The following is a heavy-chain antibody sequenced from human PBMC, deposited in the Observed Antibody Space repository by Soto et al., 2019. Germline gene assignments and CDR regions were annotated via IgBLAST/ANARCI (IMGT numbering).Heavy chain of an antibody. D-gene: IGHD1-26*01. Sequence: GGSLRLSCAASGLFFSTYGMNWVRQAPGQGLEWVSAITSSGGGTFYADSVKGRFTISRDNSKNTLYLQMNSLRAEDTAVYYCAKDLGGSPADLFDYWGQGTLVTVSS. CDR3: AKDLGGSPADLFDY. CDR2: ITSSGGGT. J-gene: IGHJ4*02. V-gene: IGHV3-23*01. CDR1: GLFFSTYG.